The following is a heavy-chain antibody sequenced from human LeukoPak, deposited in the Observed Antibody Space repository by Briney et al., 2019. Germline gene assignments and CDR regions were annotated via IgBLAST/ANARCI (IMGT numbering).Heavy chain of an antibody. CDR3: AREVQQPSDY. D-gene: IGHD5-18*01. CDR2: ISGDGGST. Sequence: GGSLRLSCAASGFTFDDYAMHWVRQAPGKGLEWVSLISGDGGSTYYEDSVKGRFTISRDNAKNSLYLQMNSLRAEDTAVYYCAREVQQPSDYWGQGTLVTVSS. CDR1: GFTFDDYA. V-gene: IGHV3-43*02. J-gene: IGHJ4*02.